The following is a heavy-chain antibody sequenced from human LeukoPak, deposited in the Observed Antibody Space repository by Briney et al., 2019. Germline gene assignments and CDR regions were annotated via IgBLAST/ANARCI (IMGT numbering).Heavy chain of an antibody. V-gene: IGHV1-2*06. D-gene: IGHD5-18*01. Sequence: GASVKVSCKASGYTFTGYYLHWVRQAPGQGLEWLGRINPNTGGTDDAQKFQGRVTMTRDTSINTAYMELSRLRPDDTAVYYCAQDRSGYSYGEPLDHWGQGTLVIVSS. CDR3: AQDRSGYSYGEPLDH. CDR1: GYTFTGYY. J-gene: IGHJ4*02. CDR2: INPNTGGT.